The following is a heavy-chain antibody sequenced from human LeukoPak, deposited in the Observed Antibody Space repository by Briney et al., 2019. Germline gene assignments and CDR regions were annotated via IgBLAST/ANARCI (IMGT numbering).Heavy chain of an antibody. CDR1: GGSISSGGYY. Sequence: SETLSLTCTVSGGSISSGGYYWSWIRQHPGKDLEWIGYIYYSGSTYYNPSLKSRVTISVDTSKNQFSLKLSSVTAADTAVYYCARSGLRSNDAFDIWGQGTMVTVSS. CDR2: IYYSGST. J-gene: IGHJ3*02. V-gene: IGHV4-31*03. D-gene: IGHD4-11*01. CDR3: ARSGLRSNDAFDI.